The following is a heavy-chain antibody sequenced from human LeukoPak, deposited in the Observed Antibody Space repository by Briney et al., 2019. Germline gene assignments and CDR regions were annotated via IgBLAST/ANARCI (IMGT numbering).Heavy chain of an antibody. Sequence: PVGSLRLSRTPSGFTLSAYAMMSVRQAPREGPEWVSAIRGGGTSEFYADFVKGRFRISIDNATDTLFLQMNSLRAEDTAVYYCARDPNGDYIGAFDMWGPGTMVTVSS. J-gene: IGHJ3*02. CDR1: GFTLSAYA. V-gene: IGHV3-23*01. CDR2: IRGGGTSE. CDR3: ARDPNGDYIGAFDM. D-gene: IGHD4-17*01.